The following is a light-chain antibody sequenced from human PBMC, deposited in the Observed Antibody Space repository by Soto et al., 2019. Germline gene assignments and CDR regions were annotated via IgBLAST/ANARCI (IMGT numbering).Light chain of an antibody. V-gene: IGKV3-11*01. CDR3: QQYSQWPLT. Sequence: EIVLTHSPSTLSWSAWERSTLSAIASQSLSSYLAWYQQKPGQAPRLLIYDASNRATGIPARFGGSGSATEFTLTISSLQSEDFAVYYCQQYSQWPLTFGGGTKVDIK. CDR1: QSLSSY. J-gene: IGKJ4*01. CDR2: DAS.